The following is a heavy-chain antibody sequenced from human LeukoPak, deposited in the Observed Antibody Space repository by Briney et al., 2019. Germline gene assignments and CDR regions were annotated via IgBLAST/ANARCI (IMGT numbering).Heavy chain of an antibody. Sequence: SETLSLTCTVSGGSINNYYWSWIRQSAGKGLEWIGHIYSGGNTNYNPSLKSRVTMSVDTSKNQFSLKLNSVTAADTAVYYCARASGGIQLWDYWGQGTLVTVSS. D-gene: IGHD5-18*01. J-gene: IGHJ4*02. CDR2: IYSGGNT. V-gene: IGHV4-4*07. CDR3: ARASGGIQLWDY. CDR1: GGSINNYY.